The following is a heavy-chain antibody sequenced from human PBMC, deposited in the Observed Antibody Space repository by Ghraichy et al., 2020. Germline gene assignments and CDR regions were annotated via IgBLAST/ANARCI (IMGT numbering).Heavy chain of an antibody. CDR3: ARDQGYSSGYYLDS. V-gene: IGHV4-61*01. Sequence: SETLSLTCTVSGGSVRSAPYYWSWIRQSPGRGLEYIGYIHYSGSTNYNPSLKSRVTISVDTSKYQVSLKLSSVTAADTALYYCARDQGYSSGYYLDSWGQGTLVTVSS. D-gene: IGHD6-19*01. J-gene: IGHJ4*02. CDR2: IHYSGST. CDR1: GGSVRSAPYY.